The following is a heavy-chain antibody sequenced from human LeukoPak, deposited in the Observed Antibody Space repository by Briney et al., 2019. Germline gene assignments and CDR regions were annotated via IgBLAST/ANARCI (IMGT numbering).Heavy chain of an antibody. D-gene: IGHD2-21*01. V-gene: IGHV4-30-2*01. CDR1: GGSISSGGYS. Sequence: SETLSLTCAVSGGSISSGGYSWSWIRQPPGKGLEWIGYIYHSGSTYYNPSLKSRVTISVDRSKNQFSLKLSSVTAADTAVYYCARAGDPGYFDLWGRGTLVTVSS. CDR3: ARAGDPGYFDL. J-gene: IGHJ2*01. CDR2: IYHSGST.